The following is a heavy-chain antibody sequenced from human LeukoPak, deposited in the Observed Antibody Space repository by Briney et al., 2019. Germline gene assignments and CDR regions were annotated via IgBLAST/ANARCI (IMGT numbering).Heavy chain of an antibody. Sequence: GASVKVSCKASGYTFTGYYMHWVRQAPGQGLEWMGWINPNSGGTNYAQKFQGRVTMTRDTSISTAYMELSRLRSDDTAVYYCARDPAAATPYNWFDPWGRGTLVTVSS. CDR2: INPNSGGT. CDR1: GYTFTGYY. D-gene: IGHD6-13*01. V-gene: IGHV1-2*02. J-gene: IGHJ5*02. CDR3: ARDPAAATPYNWFDP.